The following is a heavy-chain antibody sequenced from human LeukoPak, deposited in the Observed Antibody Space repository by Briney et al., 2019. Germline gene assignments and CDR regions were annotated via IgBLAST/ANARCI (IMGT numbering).Heavy chain of an antibody. J-gene: IGHJ4*02. Sequence: GRSLRLSCAASGFAFSNFAMHWVRQAPGKGLEWVAVVSYEGTIKYYSDSAKGRFTISRDNSSSLVSLQMNNLTTEDTAVYYCAREKFDSWGQGTLVTVSS. CDR3: AREKFDS. CDR1: GFAFSNFA. CDR2: VSYEGTIK. V-gene: IGHV3-30*14.